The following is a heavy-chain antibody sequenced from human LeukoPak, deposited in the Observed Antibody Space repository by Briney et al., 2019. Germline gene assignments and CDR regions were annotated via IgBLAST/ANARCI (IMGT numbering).Heavy chain of an antibody. Sequence: ASVKVSCTVSGGTFTNYPINWVRQAPGQGLEWMGEIIPLFGTTNFAQNFQGRITISADESTSTAYMELSDLRSEDTAMYYCAGLVESLANGFDFWGQGTMVTVS. V-gene: IGHV1-69*13. D-gene: IGHD2-8*02. CDR3: AGLVESLANGFDF. CDR2: IIPLFGTT. CDR1: GGTFTNYP. J-gene: IGHJ3*01.